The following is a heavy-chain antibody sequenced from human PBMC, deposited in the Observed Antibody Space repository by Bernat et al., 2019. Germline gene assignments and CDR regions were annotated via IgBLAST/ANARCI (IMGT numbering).Heavy chain of an antibody. D-gene: IGHD2-15*01. Sequence: QVQLEESGGGVVQPGRSLRLSCAASGFTFSSYGMHWVRQAPGKGLEWVAVIWYDGSNKYHADSVKGRLTISRDNSKNTLYLRMNSLRAEDTAVYYCARTRGYCSGGSCYPDAFDIWGQGTMVTVSS. V-gene: IGHV3-33*01. CDR1: GFTFSSYG. CDR3: ARTRGYCSGGSCYPDAFDI. J-gene: IGHJ3*02. CDR2: IWYDGSNK.